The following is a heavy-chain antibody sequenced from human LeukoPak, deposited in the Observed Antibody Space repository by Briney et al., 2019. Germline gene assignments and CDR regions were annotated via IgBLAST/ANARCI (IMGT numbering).Heavy chain of an antibody. D-gene: IGHD3-22*01. Sequence: GGSLRLSCAASGFTFSNYWMHWVRQAPGKGLEWVSYISSSSSTIYYAGSVKGRFTISRDNAKNSLYLQMNSLRAEDMAVYYCARSRIAIWFDPWGQGTLVTVSS. CDR1: GFTFSNYW. CDR2: ISSSSSTI. CDR3: ARSRIAIWFDP. V-gene: IGHV3-48*01. J-gene: IGHJ5*02.